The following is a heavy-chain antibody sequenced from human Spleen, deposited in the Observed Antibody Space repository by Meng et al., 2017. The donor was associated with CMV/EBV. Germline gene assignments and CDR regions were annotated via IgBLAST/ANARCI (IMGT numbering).Heavy chain of an antibody. CDR2: IRYDGTNT. J-gene: IGHJ4*02. CDR3: AKEPHAGGYFEK. Sequence: CAASGFTLSGCGMHWVRQAPGKGLDWVGFIRYDGTNTYYADSVKGRFTISRDNSKNTLYLQMNSLRAEDTAMYYCAKEPHAGGYFEKWGQGTVVTVSS. CDR1: GFTLSGCG. D-gene: IGHD4-23*01. V-gene: IGHV3-30*02.